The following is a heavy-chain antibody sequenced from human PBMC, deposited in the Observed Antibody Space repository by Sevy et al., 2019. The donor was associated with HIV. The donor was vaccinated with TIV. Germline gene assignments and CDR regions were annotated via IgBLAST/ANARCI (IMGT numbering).Heavy chain of an antibody. J-gene: IGHJ3*01. CDR3: AGDRVTGITDAFDF. CDR1: GFTFDDYG. CDR2: INWNGGST. D-gene: IGHD2-8*02. V-gene: IGHV3-20*04. Sequence: GGSLRLSCAASGFTFDDYGMSWVRQAPGKGLEWVSGINWNGGSTGYADSVKGRFTISRDNAKNSLYLQMNSLRAEDTALYYCAGDRVTGITDAFDFWGQGTMVTVSS.